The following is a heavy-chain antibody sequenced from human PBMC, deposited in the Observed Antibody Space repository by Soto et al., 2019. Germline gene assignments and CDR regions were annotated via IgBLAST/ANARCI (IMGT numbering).Heavy chain of an antibody. Sequence: ASVKVSCKASGYTFTGYYMHWVRQAPGQGLEWMGWINPNSGGTNYAQKFQGRVTMTRDTSISTAYMELSSLRSEDTAVYYCAADTEPSYYYGMDVWGQGTTVTVSS. CDR2: INPNSGGT. V-gene: IGHV1-2*02. J-gene: IGHJ6*02. CDR3: AADTEPSYYYGMDV. CDR1: GYTFTGYY. D-gene: IGHD1-1*01.